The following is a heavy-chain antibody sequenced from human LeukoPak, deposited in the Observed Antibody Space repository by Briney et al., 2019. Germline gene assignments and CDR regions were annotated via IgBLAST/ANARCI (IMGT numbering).Heavy chain of an antibody. CDR1: GFTFSSYG. CDR2: ISYDGSNK. J-gene: IGHJ6*03. D-gene: IGHD3-3*01. Sequence: GRSLRLSCAASGFTFSSYGMHWVRQAPGKGLEWVAVISYDGSNKYYADSVKGRFTISRDNSKNTLYLQMNSLRAEDTAVYYCARDRVTEWYYYYYYMDVWGKGTTVTVSS. CDR3: ARDRVTEWYYYYYYMDV. V-gene: IGHV3-30*03.